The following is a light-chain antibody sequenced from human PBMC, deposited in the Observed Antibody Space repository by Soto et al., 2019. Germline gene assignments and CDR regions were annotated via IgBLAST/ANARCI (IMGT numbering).Light chain of an antibody. J-gene: IGLJ1*01. V-gene: IGLV2-14*01. Sequence: QSVLTQPASVSGSPGQSITISCTGTSSDVGAYNHVAWYQQHPGKAPKFMIYEVSNRPSGVSNRFSGSKSGNTASLTISGLQDEDEADYYCISYTGSSTSYVFGTGTKVTVL. CDR1: SSDVGAYNH. CDR2: EVS. CDR3: ISYTGSSTSYV.